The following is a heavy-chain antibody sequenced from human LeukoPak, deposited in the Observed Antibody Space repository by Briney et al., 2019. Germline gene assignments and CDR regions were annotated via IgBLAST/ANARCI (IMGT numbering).Heavy chain of an antibody. D-gene: IGHD1-7*01. CDR3: ARSKGAGTTDY. CDR1: GGSISTYY. Sequence: SETLSLTCTISGGSISTYYWSWIRQPPGKGLEWIGCIYYSGSTNYNPSLKSRVTISVDTSKNQFSLKLSSVTAADTAVYYCARSKGAGTTDYWGQGTLVTVSS. V-gene: IGHV4-59*12. J-gene: IGHJ4*02. CDR2: IYYSGST.